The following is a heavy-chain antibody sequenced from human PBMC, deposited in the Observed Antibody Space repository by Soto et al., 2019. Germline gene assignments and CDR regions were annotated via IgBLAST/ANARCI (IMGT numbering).Heavy chain of an antibody. Sequence: SETLSLTCAVSGGSIISDDNWWSWVRQPPGKGLEWIGEIYHSGSTNYNPSLNSRVTISVDKSKNQFSLKLTSVTAADTAVYYCVSSSWYSLDYWGQGTRLTVSS. CDR3: VSSSWYSLDY. J-gene: IGHJ4*02. D-gene: IGHD6-13*01. V-gene: IGHV4-4*02. CDR1: GGSIISDDNW. CDR2: IYHSGST.